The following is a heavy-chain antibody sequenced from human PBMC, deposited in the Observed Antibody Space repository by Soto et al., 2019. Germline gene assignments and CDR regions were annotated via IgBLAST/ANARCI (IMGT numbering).Heavy chain of an antibody. V-gene: IGHV3-23*01. J-gene: IGHJ3*02. Sequence: GGSLRLSCAASGFTFSSYAMSWVRQAPGKGLEWVSAISGSGGSTYYAGSVKGRFTISRDNSKNTLYLQMNSLRAEDTAVYYCAKGRQWLVLLSAFDIWGQGTMVTVSS. CDR1: GFTFSSYA. CDR3: AKGRQWLVLLSAFDI. D-gene: IGHD6-19*01. CDR2: ISGSGGST.